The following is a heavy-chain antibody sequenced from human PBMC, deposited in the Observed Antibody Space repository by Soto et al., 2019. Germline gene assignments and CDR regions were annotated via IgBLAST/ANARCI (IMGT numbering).Heavy chain of an antibody. V-gene: IGHV1-69*01. J-gene: IGHJ4*02. CDR3: ARDRDDYGSGNYYNRVDF. CDR1: GGIFSTYA. CDR2: IIPIFGTP. D-gene: IGHD3-10*01. Sequence: QVQLVQSGAEVKKPGSSVKVSCKASGGIFSTYAISWLRQAPGQGLEWMGGIIPIFGTPNYAQRFQGRVTITADESTSTAYMELRRLRSEDTVDYYCARDRDDYGSGNYYNRVDFWGQGTLVTVSS.